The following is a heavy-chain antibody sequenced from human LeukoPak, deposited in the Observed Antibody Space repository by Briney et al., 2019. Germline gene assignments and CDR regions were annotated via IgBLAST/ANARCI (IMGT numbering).Heavy chain of an antibody. Sequence: ASVKVSCKASGYTFTGYYMHWERQAPGQALEWMGRINPNSGGRNYAQKFQGRVTMTRDTSISTAYMELSRLRSDDTAVYYCARTTGITMVRGVYYYMDVWGKGTTVTVSS. V-gene: IGHV1-2*06. CDR1: GYTFTGYY. J-gene: IGHJ6*03. CDR3: ARTTGITMVRGVYYYMDV. CDR2: INPNSGGR. D-gene: IGHD3-10*01.